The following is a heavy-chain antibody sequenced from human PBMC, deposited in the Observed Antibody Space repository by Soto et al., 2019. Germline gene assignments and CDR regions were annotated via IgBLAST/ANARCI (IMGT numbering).Heavy chain of an antibody. V-gene: IGHV1-18*01. J-gene: IGHJ4*02. CDR3: ARGARPVAHSEDGYTPFDF. CDR1: GYTFTQYG. D-gene: IGHD2-2*01. CDR2: TNTDNGNT. Sequence: GASVKVSCKASGYTFTQYGISWLRQAPGQGLEWMGWTNTDNGNTRFSQKFQDRVTMTTDTSKNTAYMELRGLRSDDTAVVFCARGARPVAHSEDGYTPFDFWGQGTLVTVSS.